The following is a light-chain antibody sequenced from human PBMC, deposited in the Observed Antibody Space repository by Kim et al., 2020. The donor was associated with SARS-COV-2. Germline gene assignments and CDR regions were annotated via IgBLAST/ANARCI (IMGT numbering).Light chain of an antibody. J-gene: IGKJ4*01. CDR2: DAS. Sequence: EIVLTQSPGTLSLSPGERATLSCRASQSVSSSNLAWYQQKPGQPPRLLMYDASSRATGIPDRFSGSGSGTDFTLTISRLEPEDFAVYYCQQYGSTPLTFGGGTTVDIK. V-gene: IGKV3-20*01. CDR1: QSVSSSN. CDR3: QQYGSTPLT.